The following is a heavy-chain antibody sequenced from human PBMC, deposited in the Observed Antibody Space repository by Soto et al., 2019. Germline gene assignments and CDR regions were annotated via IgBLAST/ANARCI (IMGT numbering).Heavy chain of an antibody. CDR3: ARDSAAAGTSYYYGMDV. CDR2: IWYDGSNK. J-gene: IGHJ6*02. CDR1: GFTFSSYG. V-gene: IGHV3-33*01. Sequence: SGGSLRLSCAASGFTFSSYGMHWVRQAPGKGLEWVAVIWYDGSNKYYADSVKGRFTISRDNSKNTLYLQMNSLRAEDTAVYYCARDSAAAGTSYYYGMDVWGQGTTVTVSS. D-gene: IGHD6-13*01.